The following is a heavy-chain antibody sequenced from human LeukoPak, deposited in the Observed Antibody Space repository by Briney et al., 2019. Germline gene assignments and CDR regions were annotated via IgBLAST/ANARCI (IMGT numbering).Heavy chain of an antibody. D-gene: IGHD3-22*01. CDR1: GGSFSGYY. Sequence: SETLSLTCAVYGGSFSGYYWSWIRQPPGKGLEWIGEINHSGSTNYNPSLKSRVTISVDTSKNQFSLKLSSVTAADTAVYYSARALSDYYDSSGYYPSWGQGTLVTVSS. V-gene: IGHV4-34*01. CDR3: ARALSDYYDSSGYYPS. J-gene: IGHJ5*02. CDR2: INHSGST.